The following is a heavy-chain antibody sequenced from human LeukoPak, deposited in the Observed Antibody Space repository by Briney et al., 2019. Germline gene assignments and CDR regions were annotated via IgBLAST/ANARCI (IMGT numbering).Heavy chain of an antibody. J-gene: IGHJ6*04. D-gene: IGHD6-13*01. CDR2: IYYSGST. Sequence: PSETLSLTCTVSGGSVSSGSYYWSWIRQPPGKGLEWIGYIYYSGSTNYNPSLKSRVTISVDTSKNQFSLKLSSVTAADTAVYYCARAPKRALAAAGPMDVWGKGTTVTVSS. CDR3: ARAPKRALAAAGPMDV. CDR1: GGSVSSGSYY. V-gene: IGHV4-61*01.